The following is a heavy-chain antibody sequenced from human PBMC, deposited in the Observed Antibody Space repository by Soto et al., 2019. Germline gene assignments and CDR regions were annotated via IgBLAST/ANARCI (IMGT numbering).Heavy chain of an antibody. Sequence: SETLSLTCAVYGGSFSGYYWSWIRQPPGKGLEWIGEINHRGGTNYNPSLKSRVTISVDTSKNQFSLKLSSVTAADTAVYYCAKTMAMVRGVKGWFDPWSQATLVTVSS. J-gene: IGHJ5*02. CDR2: INHRGGT. V-gene: IGHV4-34*01. CDR1: GGSFSGYY. D-gene: IGHD3-10*01. CDR3: AKTMAMVRGVKGWFDP.